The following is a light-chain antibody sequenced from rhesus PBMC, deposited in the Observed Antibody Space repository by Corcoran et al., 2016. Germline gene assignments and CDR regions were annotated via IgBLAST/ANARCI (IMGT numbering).Light chain of an antibody. CDR1: QGIIRW. V-gene: IGKV1-21*01. Sequence: IQMTQSPSSLSASVGDRVTFSCRSSQGIIRWLAWYQQKPGIAPKLLIHKASSLRSGVSSRLSGSRSGIDFNQTISSLQAEDFGTNCSQRYNSAPQWTFGQGTKVEIK. CDR2: KAS. CDR3: QRYNSAPQWT. J-gene: IGKJ1*01.